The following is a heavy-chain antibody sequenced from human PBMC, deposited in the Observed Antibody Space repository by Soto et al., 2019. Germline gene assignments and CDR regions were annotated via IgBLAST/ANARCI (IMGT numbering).Heavy chain of an antibody. Sequence: GGSLRLSCAASGFNFSSYAMRWVRQAPGKGLEWVSAISGSGGSTYYADSVKGRFTISRDNSKNTLYLQMNSLRAEDTAVYYCARADIVATASFFDYWGQGTLVTVSS. J-gene: IGHJ4*02. CDR1: GFNFSSYA. V-gene: IGHV3-23*01. D-gene: IGHD5-12*01. CDR2: ISGSGGST. CDR3: ARADIVATASFFDY.